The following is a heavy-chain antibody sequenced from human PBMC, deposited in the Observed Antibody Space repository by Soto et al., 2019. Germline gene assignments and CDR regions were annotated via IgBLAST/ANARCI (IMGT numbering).Heavy chain of an antibody. Sequence: QVQLQESGPGLLKPSQTLSLTCTVSGVSISSGGYYWSWILQHPGKGLEWIGYIYYSVRTYYNPWRKSRVTISVDTSKNQFSLKLSSVTSADAAVYYCEAVVVAATLDYWGQETLVTVSS. J-gene: IGHJ4*02. V-gene: IGHV4-31*03. CDR2: IYYSVRT. D-gene: IGHD2-15*01. CDR1: GVSISSGGYY. CDR3: EAVVVAATLDY.